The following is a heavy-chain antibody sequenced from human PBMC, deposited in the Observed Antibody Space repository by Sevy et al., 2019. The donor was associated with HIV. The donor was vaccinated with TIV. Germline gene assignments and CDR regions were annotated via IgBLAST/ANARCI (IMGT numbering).Heavy chain of an antibody. J-gene: IGHJ5*02. CDR3: AKHIRHGGSDFP. D-gene: IGHD2-21*02. CDR2: ISWNSGSI. Sequence: GGSLRLSCAASGFTFDDYAMHWVRQAPGKGLEWVSGISWNSGSIGYADSVKGRFTISRDNAKNSLYLQMNSLRAEDTALYYCAKHIRHGGSDFPWGQRTLVTVSS. V-gene: IGHV3-9*01. CDR1: GFTFDDYA.